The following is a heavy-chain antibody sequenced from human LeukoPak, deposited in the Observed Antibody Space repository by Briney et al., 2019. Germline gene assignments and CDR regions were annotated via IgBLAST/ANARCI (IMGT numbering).Heavy chain of an antibody. V-gene: IGHV3-23*01. J-gene: IGHJ4*02. Sequence: GGSLRLSCAASGFTFSSYAMSWVRQAPGKGLEWVSGISGSGGSTYYADSVKGRFTISRDNSKNTVFLQMNSLRAEDTAVYYCAKDIAAAGGPCAYWGRGTLVTVSS. CDR2: ISGSGGST. D-gene: IGHD6-13*01. CDR1: GFTFSSYA. CDR3: AKDIAAAGGPCAY.